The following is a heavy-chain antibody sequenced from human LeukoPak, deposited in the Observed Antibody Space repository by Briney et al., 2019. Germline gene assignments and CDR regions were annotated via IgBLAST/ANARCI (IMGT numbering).Heavy chain of an antibody. J-gene: IGHJ4*02. CDR3: AREPHIAVVTHFDY. CDR1: GFTFSSHW. CDR2: IKQDGSEK. V-gene: IGHV3-7*01. D-gene: IGHD6-19*01. Sequence: GGSLRLSCAASGFTFSSHWMSWVRQAPGKGLEWVANIKQDGSEKYYVDSVKGRFTISRDSAKNSLFLQMNSLRAEDTAVYYCAREPHIAVVTHFDYWGQGTLVAVSS.